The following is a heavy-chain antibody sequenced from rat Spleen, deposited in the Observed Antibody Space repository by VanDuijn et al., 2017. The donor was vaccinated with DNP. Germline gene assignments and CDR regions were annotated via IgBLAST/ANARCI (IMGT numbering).Heavy chain of an antibody. CDR2: INTGSGGT. V-gene: IGHV1-43*01. J-gene: IGHJ2*01. CDR3: ARWNDGLDY. D-gene: IGHD1-12*02. CDR1: GYPFISYY. Sequence: QVQLQQSGTELTKPGSSVKISCKASGYPFISYYIGWIKQTTGQGLEYLGSINTGSGGTNYNEKFKGKATLTVDRSSSTAFMQLSSLTPGDSAVYYCARWNDGLDYWGQGIMVTVSS.